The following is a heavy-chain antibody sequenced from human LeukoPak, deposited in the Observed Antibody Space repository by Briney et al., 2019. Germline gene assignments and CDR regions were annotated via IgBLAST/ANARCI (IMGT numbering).Heavy chain of an antibody. CDR2: ISYDGSNK. J-gene: IGHJ4*02. CDR1: GFTFSSYA. D-gene: IGHD6-13*01. Sequence: GRSLRLSCAASGFTFSSYAMHWVRQAPGKGLEWVAVISYDGSNKYYADSVKGRFTISRDNSKNTLYLQMNSLRAEDTAVYYCARESSYFDYWGQGTLVAVSS. V-gene: IGHV3-30-3*01. CDR3: ARESSYFDY.